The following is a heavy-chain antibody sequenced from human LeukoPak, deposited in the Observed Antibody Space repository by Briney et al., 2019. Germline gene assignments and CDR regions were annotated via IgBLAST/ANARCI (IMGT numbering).Heavy chain of an antibody. CDR1: GFTFSSCA. J-gene: IGHJ4*02. CDR3: ATDKEREGDY. Sequence: GGSLRLSCAASGFTFSSCAMSWVRQAPGKGLEWVAVISADGIDKYYADSVKGRFTISRDNSKNTLYLQMSSLRPEDTAVYYCATDKEREGDYWGQGNLVTVSS. CDR2: ISADGIDK. V-gene: IGHV3-30*03.